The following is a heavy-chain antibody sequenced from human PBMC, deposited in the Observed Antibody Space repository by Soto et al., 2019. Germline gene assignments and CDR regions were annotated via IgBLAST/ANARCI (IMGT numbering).Heavy chain of an antibody. Sequence: QVQLVQSGAEVKKPGASVKVSCKASGYTFTSYAMHWVRQAPGQRLEWMGWINAGNGNTKYSQKFQGRVTITRDTSASTAYMELSSLRSEDTAVYYCARPARGSSSSPHAFDIWGQGTMFTVSS. CDR3: ARPARGSSSSPHAFDI. CDR2: INAGNGNT. CDR1: GYTFTSYA. D-gene: IGHD6-6*01. V-gene: IGHV1-3*01. J-gene: IGHJ3*02.